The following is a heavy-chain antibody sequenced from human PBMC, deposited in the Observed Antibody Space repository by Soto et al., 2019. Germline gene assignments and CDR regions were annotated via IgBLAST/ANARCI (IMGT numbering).Heavy chain of an antibody. J-gene: IGHJ4*02. CDR3: AKDRLAGGFDY. Sequence: GGSLRLSCAASGFTFSNYAMGWVRQAPGMGLVWVSLVSSTAGTTYYTDSVKGRFTISRDNSRNTVYLQMNSLRADDTAVYYCAKDRLAGGFDYWGQGTLVTVSS. CDR1: GFTFSNYA. D-gene: IGHD3-16*01. V-gene: IGHV3-23*01. CDR2: VSSTAGTT.